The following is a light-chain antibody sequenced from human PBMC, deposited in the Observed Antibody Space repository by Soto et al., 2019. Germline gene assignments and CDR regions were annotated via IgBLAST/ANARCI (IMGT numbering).Light chain of an antibody. CDR1: QSVSSSF. V-gene: IGKV3-20*01. CDR2: GSS. CDR3: QQYANSIT. Sequence: EIVLTQSPGTLSLSPGERATLSCRASQSVSSSFLAWYQQTPGQAPRLLIYGSSSRATGIPDRFSGSGSGTDFTLTISRLDPEDVAVYYCQQYANSITFGGGTKVEIK. J-gene: IGKJ4*01.